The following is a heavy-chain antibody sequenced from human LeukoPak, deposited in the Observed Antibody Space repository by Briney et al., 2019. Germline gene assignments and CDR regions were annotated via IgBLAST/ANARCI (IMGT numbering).Heavy chain of an antibody. CDR1: GGSINSYY. Sequence: SETLSLTCIVSGGSINSYYWSWIRQPPGTGLEWIGYIHYSGSTNYNPSLKSRVTISVDTSKNQFSLKLSSVTAADTAVYYCARVRDRSGYFYDFDYWGQGTLVTVSS. CDR2: IHYSGST. J-gene: IGHJ4*02. D-gene: IGHD3-22*01. CDR3: ARVRDRSGYFYDFDY. V-gene: IGHV4-59*01.